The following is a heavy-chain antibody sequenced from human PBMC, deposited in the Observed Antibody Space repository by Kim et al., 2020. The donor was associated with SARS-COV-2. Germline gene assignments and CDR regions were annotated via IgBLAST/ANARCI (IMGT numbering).Heavy chain of an antibody. CDR2: ISGSGGST. D-gene: IGHD3-10*01. CDR3: ATVATLWFGELLYEGDRDY. Sequence: GGSLRLSCAASGFTFSSYAMSWVRQAPGKGLEWVSAISGSGGSTYYADSVKGRFTISRDNSKNTLYLQMNSLRAEDTAVYYCATVATLWFGELLYEGDRDYWGQGTLVTVSS. V-gene: IGHV3-23*01. J-gene: IGHJ4*02. CDR1: GFTFSSYA.